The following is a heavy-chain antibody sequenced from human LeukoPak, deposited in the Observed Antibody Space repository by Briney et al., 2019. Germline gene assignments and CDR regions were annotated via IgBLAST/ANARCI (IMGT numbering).Heavy chain of an antibody. V-gene: IGHV1-46*03. D-gene: IGHD3-10*01. CDR2: INPSGGST. CDR3: ARLVRGVLFDY. CDR1: GYTFTSYY. J-gene: IGHJ4*02. Sequence: ASVKVSCKASGYTFTSYYMHWVRQAPGQGLEWMGIINPSGGSTSYAQKFQGRVTMTRDTSTGTVYMELSSLRSEDTAVYYCARLVRGVLFDYWGQGTLVTVSS.